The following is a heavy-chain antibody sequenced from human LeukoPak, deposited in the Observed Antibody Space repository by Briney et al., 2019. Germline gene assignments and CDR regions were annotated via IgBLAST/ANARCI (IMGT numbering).Heavy chain of an antibody. V-gene: IGHV4-61*02. CDR1: GGSISSGSYY. J-gene: IGHJ5*02. Sequence: SQTLSLTCTVSGGSISSGSYYWSWIRQPAGKGLEWIGRIYTSGSTNYNPSLKSRVTISVDTSKNQFSLKLSSVTAADTAVYYCARSQATPAIGWFDPWGQGTLVTVSS. CDR3: ARSQATPAIGWFDP. D-gene: IGHD2-21*02. CDR2: IYTSGST.